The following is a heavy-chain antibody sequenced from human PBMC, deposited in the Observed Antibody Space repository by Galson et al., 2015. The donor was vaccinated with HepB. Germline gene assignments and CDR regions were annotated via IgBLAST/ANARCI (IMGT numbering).Heavy chain of an antibody. CDR3: ARHYGDYRGLFDP. CDR2: INWNGGST. D-gene: IGHD4-17*01. Sequence: SLRLSCAASGFTFAASGLILVRQAPLKGLSCVSGINWNGGSTGYADSVNGRFTISRDNAQNSLYLQMNSLRAEDTALYYCARHYGDYRGLFDPWGQGTLVTVSS. J-gene: IGHJ5*02. CDR1: GFTFAASG. V-gene: IGHV3-20*04.